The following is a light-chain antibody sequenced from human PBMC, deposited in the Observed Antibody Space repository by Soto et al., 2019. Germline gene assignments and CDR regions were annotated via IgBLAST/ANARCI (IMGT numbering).Light chain of an antibody. CDR2: DAS. V-gene: IGKV1-33*01. CDR1: QDISNY. J-gene: IGKJ4*01. Sequence: DIQMTQSPSSLSASVGDRVTITCQASQDISNYLNWYQQKPGKAPKLLIYDASKLETGVPSRFSGSGSGTDFTLPISRLQPQDIATYSCQQYDNLPPVFGGATKVEIK. CDR3: QQYDNLPPV.